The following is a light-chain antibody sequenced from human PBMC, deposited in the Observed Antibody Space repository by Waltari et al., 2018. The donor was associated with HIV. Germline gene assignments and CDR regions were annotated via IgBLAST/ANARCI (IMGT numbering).Light chain of an antibody. Sequence: QSVLTQPPSVSGAPGQRVTISSTGGSSHIGADYNVPWYQQPPGTAPRLLIYANNIRPSGVPDRFSGSKSGTSASLTITGLQAEDDATYYCHSYDSDRGPVFGGGTKLTVL. J-gene: IGLJ3*02. CDR3: HSYDSDRGPV. CDR1: SSHIGADYN. V-gene: IGLV1-40*01. CDR2: ANN.